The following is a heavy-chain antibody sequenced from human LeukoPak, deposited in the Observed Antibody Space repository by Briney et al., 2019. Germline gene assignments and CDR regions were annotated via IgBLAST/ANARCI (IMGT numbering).Heavy chain of an antibody. Sequence: GRSLRLSCAASGFTFSSYGMHWVRQAPGKGLEWVAVISYDGSNKYYADSVEGRFTISRDNSKNTLYLQMNSLRAEDTAVYYCAKGTYYYGSTESTGSWYFDLWGRGTLVTVSS. J-gene: IGHJ2*01. CDR3: AKGTYYYGSTESTGSWYFDL. V-gene: IGHV3-30*18. CDR1: GFTFSSYG. CDR2: ISYDGSNK. D-gene: IGHD3-10*01.